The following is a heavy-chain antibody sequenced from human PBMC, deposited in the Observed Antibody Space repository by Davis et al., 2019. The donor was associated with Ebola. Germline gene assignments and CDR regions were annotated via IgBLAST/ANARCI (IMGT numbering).Heavy chain of an antibody. V-gene: IGHV3-23*01. CDR2: LSVRSIT. D-gene: IGHD4-17*01. CDR1: GFIFSSYA. CDR3: AKVHPPTTVTTGWFDP. Sequence: PGGSLRLSCAASGFIFSSYAMRWVRQAPGKGLAWVSSLSVRSITDHADSVKGRFTISRDNSKNTLYLQMNSLRAEDTAVYYCAKVHPPTTVTTGWFDPWGQGTLVTVSS. J-gene: IGHJ5*02.